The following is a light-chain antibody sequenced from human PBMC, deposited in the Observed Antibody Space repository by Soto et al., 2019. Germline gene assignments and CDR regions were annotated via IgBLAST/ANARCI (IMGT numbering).Light chain of an antibody. V-gene: IGLV2-8*01. J-gene: IGLJ2*01. CDR3: SSYAGSNMVV. CDR1: SSDFGGYNF. CDR2: DVS. Sequence: QSALTQPPSAAGSPGQSVTISCTGTSSDFGGYNFVSWYQQHPGKAPKLMIYDVSERPSGVPDRFSGSKSGNTASLTVSGLQAEYEADYYCSSYAGSNMVVFCGGTKVTVL.